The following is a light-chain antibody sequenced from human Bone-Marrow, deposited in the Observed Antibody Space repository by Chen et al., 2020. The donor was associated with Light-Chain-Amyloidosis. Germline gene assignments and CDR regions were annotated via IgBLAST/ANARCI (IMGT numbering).Light chain of an antibody. J-gene: IGLJ3*02. V-gene: IGLV3-21*02. CDR2: DDS. CDR1: NIGSTS. CDR3: QVWDRSSDRPV. Sequence: SYVLTPPSSVSVAPGQTAPISCGGNNIGSTSVHWYQQRPGQAPLLVVYDDSDRPSGIPERLSGSNSGNTATLTISRVEAGDEADYYCQVWDRSSDRPVFGGGTKLTVL.